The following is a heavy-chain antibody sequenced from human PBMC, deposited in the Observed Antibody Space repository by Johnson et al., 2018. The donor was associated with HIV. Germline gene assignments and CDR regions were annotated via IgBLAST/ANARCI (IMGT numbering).Heavy chain of an antibody. D-gene: IGHD1-14*01. V-gene: IGHV3-30*18. Sequence: QVQLVESGGGVVQPGGSLRLSCAASGFTFSNYGMHWVRQAPGKGLECVAVISYDGSNKYYADSVKGRFTISRYNSKNTLYLQMNSLRAEDTALYYCAKAPGTGGWGASDIWGRGTIVTVSS. CDR2: ISYDGSNK. CDR1: GFTFSNYG. CDR3: AKAPGTGGWGASDI. J-gene: IGHJ3*02.